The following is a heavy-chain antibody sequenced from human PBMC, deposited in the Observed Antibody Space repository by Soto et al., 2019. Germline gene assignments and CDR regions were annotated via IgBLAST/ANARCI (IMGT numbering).Heavy chain of an antibody. CDR1: GGTFSSYA. CDR2: IIPIFGTA. Sequence: QVQLVQSGAEVKKPGSSVKVSCKASGGTFSSYAISWVRQAPGQGLEWMGGIIPIFGTANYAQKFQGRVTITADETQPTSSMELSRLRSEDTAVYSCPPTAVEMAPIYPSWGPGTLVTVSS. CDR3: PPTAVEMAPIYPS. J-gene: IGHJ5*02. V-gene: IGHV1-69*12.